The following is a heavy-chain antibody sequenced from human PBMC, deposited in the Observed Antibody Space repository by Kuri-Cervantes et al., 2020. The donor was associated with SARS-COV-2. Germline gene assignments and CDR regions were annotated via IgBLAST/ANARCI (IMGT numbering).Heavy chain of an antibody. J-gene: IGHJ5*02. Sequence: LSLTCAASRFTFNNYAMSWVRQAPGKGLEWVSGISGSGDNTYYADSVKGRFTISRDNFKNTVYLQMNSLRVEDTGIYYCAFPQGQGSWGPGTRVTVSS. V-gene: IGHV3-23*01. CDR1: RFTFNNYA. CDR2: ISGSGDNT. CDR3: AFPQGQGS.